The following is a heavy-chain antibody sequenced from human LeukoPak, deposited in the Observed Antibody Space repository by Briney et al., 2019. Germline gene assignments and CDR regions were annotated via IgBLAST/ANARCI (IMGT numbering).Heavy chain of an antibody. CDR3: ARGNGLHYWYFDL. V-gene: IGHV1-2*02. CDR2: INPNSGGT. Sequence: ASVKVSCKASGYTFTGYYMHWVRQAPGQGLEWMGWINPNSGGTNYAQKFQGRVTMTRDTSISTAYMELSRLRSDDTAVYYCARGNGLHYWYFDLWGRGTLVTVSS. J-gene: IGHJ2*01. CDR1: GYTFTGYY. D-gene: IGHD1-1*01.